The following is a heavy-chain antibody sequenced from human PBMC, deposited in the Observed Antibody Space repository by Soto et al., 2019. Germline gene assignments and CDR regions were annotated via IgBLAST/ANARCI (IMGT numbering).Heavy chain of an antibody. CDR3: ACSGIVGREVITWFDP. V-gene: IGHV4-59*01. J-gene: IGHJ5*02. D-gene: IGHD3-10*02. CDR1: AGSITTSY. CDR2: ISYRGST. Sequence: SETLSLTCTVSAGSITTSYWSWIRQPLGKALEWIGYISYRGSTNYNPSLKSRLTISIDTSKSQISLKLTSMTTADTAVYYCACSGIVGREVITWFDPWGQGTLVTVSS.